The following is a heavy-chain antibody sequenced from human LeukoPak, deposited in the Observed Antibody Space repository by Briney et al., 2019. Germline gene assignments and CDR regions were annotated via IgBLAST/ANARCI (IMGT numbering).Heavy chain of an antibody. Sequence: GGSLRLSCAASGFTFSSYAMSWVRQAPGKGLEWVSAISGSGGSTYYADSVKGRFTISRDNSKNTLYLKMNSLRAEDTAVYYCARYIVATIVRSYYFDYWGQGTLVTVSS. CDR2: ISGSGGST. J-gene: IGHJ4*02. CDR3: ARYIVATIVRSYYFDY. V-gene: IGHV3-23*01. CDR1: GFTFSSYA. D-gene: IGHD5-12*01.